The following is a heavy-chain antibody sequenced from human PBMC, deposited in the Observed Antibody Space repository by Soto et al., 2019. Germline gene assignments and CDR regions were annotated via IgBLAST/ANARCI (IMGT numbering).Heavy chain of an antibody. CDR1: GFTFDDYA. CDR2: ISWNSGSI. V-gene: IGHV3-9*01. J-gene: IGHJ4*02. D-gene: IGHD3-10*01. CDR3: AKVRGWGYYFDY. Sequence: EVQLVESGGGLVQPGRSLRLSCAASGFTFDDYAMHWVRQAPGKGLEWVSGISWNSGSIGYADSVKGRFTISRDNAKNSLYLQMNSLRAEDTALYYCAKVRGWGYYFDYWGQGTLVTVSS.